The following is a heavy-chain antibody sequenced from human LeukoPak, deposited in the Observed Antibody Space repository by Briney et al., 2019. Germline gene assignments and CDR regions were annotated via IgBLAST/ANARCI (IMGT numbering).Heavy chain of an antibody. J-gene: IGHJ5*02. CDR3: ARRGGGYDYGDLGWFDP. CDR1: GYTFTSYY. CDR2: INPSGGST. D-gene: IGHD4-17*01. Sequence: ASVKVSCKASGYTFTSYYMHWVRQAPGQGLEWMGIINPSGGSTSYAQKLQGRVTMTTDTSTSTAYMELRSLRSDDTAVYYWARRGGGYDYGDLGWFDPWGQGTLVTVSS. V-gene: IGHV1-46*01.